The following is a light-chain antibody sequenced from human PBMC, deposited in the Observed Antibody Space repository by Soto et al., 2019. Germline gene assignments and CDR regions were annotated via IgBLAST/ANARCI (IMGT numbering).Light chain of an antibody. CDR3: QKYDNLPLYT. Sequence: DIQMTQSPSSLSASVGDRVTITCQASQDISNYLNWYQQKPGKAPKLLIYDASNLETGVPSRFSGSGSGTDFTFTISSLQPEDIATYYCQKYDNLPLYTFGQGTKLEIK. CDR2: DAS. J-gene: IGKJ2*01. CDR1: QDISNY. V-gene: IGKV1-33*01.